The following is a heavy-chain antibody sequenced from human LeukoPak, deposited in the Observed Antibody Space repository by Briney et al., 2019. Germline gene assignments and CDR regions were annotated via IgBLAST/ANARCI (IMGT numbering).Heavy chain of an antibody. V-gene: IGHV1-18*01. D-gene: IGHD1-26*01. CDR1: GYTFTSYG. CDR3: ACQIEVGATHRGFYYYMDV. Sequence: GASVKVSCKASGYTFTSYGISWVRPAPGQGREWMGWLSAYNGNTNYVQKLQGRVTMTTDTSTSTAYMELSSLRSEDTAVYYCACQIEVGATHRGFYYYMDVWGKGTTVTVSS. J-gene: IGHJ6*03. CDR2: LSAYNGNT.